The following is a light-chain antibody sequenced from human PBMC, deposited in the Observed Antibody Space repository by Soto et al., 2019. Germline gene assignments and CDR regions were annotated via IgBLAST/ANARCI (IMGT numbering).Light chain of an antibody. Sequence: EIVVTQFPGTLSLSPGERATLSCRASQSVTSSSLAWYQQKVGRAPRVLIYGASNRATGIPDRFSGSGSGPDFTLTITRLAPEDFAMYYCQKYGSSPRTFGQGTRLEIK. CDR3: QKYGSSPRT. CDR2: GAS. J-gene: IGKJ5*01. CDR1: QSVTSSS. V-gene: IGKV3-20*01.